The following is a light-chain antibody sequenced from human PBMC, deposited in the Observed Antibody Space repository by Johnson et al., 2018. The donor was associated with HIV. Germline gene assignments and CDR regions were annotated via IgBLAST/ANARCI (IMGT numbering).Light chain of an antibody. V-gene: IGLV1-51*01. CDR3: GTGDRSLSAGGV. CDR2: DNK. CDR1: SSNIGNNY. J-gene: IGLJ1*01. Sequence: QSVLTQPPSVSAAPGQKVTISCSGSSSNIGNNYVSWYQQLPGTAPKLLIYDNKKRPSGISDRFSGSKSGTSATLCITGLQTGDEADSYCGTGDRSLSAGGVFGTGTKVTVL.